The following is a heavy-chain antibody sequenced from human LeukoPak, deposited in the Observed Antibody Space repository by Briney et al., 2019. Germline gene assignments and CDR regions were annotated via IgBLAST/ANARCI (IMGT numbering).Heavy chain of an antibody. CDR2: IYTSGST. J-gene: IGHJ4*02. CDR1: GGSISSDYYY. D-gene: IGHD3-22*01. Sequence: SETLSLTCTVSGGSISSDYYYWTWIRQPAGRGLEWIGHIYTSGSTNYNPSLKSRVTISADTSKNHFSLKLSSVTAADPAVYYCARYYDRNSYYSGDWGQGTLVTVSS. CDR3: ARYYDRNSYYSGD. V-gene: IGHV4-61*09.